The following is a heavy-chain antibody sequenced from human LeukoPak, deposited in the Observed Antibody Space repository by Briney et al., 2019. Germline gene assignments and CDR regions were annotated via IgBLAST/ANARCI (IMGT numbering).Heavy chain of an antibody. Sequence: GGSLRLSCADSGFTFSSHWMSWVRRAPGRGLEWVANIKQDGSEKYYLDSVKGRFTISRDNAKNSVYLQMNSLRGEDTAVYYCATIEAVRFHYWGQGTLVTVSS. D-gene: IGHD5-24*01. CDR3: ATIEAVRFHY. CDR2: IKQDGSEK. V-gene: IGHV3-7*01. J-gene: IGHJ4*02. CDR1: GFTFSSHW.